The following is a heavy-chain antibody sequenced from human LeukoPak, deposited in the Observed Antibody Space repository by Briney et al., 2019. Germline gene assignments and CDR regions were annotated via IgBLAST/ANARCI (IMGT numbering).Heavy chain of an antibody. CDR1: GYTFTSYG. D-gene: IGHD2-2*01. CDR2: ISAYNGNT. V-gene: IGHV1-18*01. CDR3: AKDSEDIVVVPAAMCSY. Sequence: ASVKVSCKASGYTFTSYGISWVRQAPGQGLEWMGWISAYNGNTNYAQKLQGRVTMTTDTSTSTAYMELRSLRSDDPAVYYCAKDSEDIVVVPAAMCSYGGQGTLVRVS. J-gene: IGHJ4*02.